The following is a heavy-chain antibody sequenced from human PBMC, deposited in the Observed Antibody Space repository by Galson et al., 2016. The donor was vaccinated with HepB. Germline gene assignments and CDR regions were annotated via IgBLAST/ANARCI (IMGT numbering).Heavy chain of an antibody. J-gene: IGHJ5*02. CDR2: IYRNGDT. D-gene: IGHD4-23*01. Sequence: ETLSLTCAVSGDSMNINEWWTWVRQPPGRGLEWIGAIYRNGDTNYNPSLKSRVTISVDRSTNQFSVKLNSVTAADTAVYYCARERVTPARWFDPWGQGILVTVSS. CDR3: ARERVTPARWFDP. CDR1: GDSMNINEW. V-gene: IGHV4-4*02.